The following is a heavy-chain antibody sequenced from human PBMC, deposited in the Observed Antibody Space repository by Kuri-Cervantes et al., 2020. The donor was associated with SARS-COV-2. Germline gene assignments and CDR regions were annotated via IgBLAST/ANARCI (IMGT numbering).Heavy chain of an antibody. CDR1: GFTFSSYA. CDR3: AKAYYDFWSGYYRGGYYFDY. V-gene: IGHV3-23*01. J-gene: IGHJ4*02. CDR2: ISGSGGST. D-gene: IGHD3-3*01. Sequence: GGSLRLSCAASGFTFSSYAMSWVRQVPGKGLEWVSAISGSGGSTYYADSAKGRFTISRDNSKNTLYLQMNSLRAEDTAVYYCAKAYYDFWSGYYRGGYYFDYWGQGTLVTVSS.